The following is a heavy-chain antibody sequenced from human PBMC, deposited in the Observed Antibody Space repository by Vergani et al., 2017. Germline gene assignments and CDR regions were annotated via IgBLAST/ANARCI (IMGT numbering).Heavy chain of an antibody. CDR1: GGSISSGGYS. D-gene: IGHD3-22*01. CDR2: IYHSGST. CDR3: ARQDSSGYYYNWFDP. Sequence: QLQLQESGSGLVKPSQTLSLTCAVSGGSISSGGYSWSWIRQPPGKGLEWIGYIYHSGSTYYNPSLKSRVTISVDTSKNQFSLKLSSVTAADTAVYYCARQDSSGYYYNWFDPWGQGTLVTVSS. J-gene: IGHJ5*02. V-gene: IGHV4-30-2*03.